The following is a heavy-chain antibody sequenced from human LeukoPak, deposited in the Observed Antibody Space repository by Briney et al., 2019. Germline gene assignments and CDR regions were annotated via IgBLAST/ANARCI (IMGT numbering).Heavy chain of an antibody. V-gene: IGHV1-69*05. J-gene: IGHJ3*02. D-gene: IGHD2-15*01. Sequence: SVKVSCKASGGTFSSYAVSWVRQAPGQGLEWMGGIIPIFGTANYAQKFQGRVTITTDESTSTAYMELSSLRSEDTAVYYCAREVVYAFDIWGQGTMVTVSS. CDR3: AREVVYAFDI. CDR2: IIPIFGTA. CDR1: GGTFSSYA.